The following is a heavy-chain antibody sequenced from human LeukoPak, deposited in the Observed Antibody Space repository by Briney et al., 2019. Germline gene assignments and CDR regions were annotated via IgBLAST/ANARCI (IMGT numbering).Heavy chain of an antibody. D-gene: IGHD2-2*01. V-gene: IGHV3-23*01. CDR1: GFTFSSYA. CDR2: ISGSGGST. J-gene: IGHJ3*02. CDR3: AKDSGEYQLLPDAFDI. Sequence: PGGSLRLSCAASGFTFSSYAMSWVRQAPWKGLEWVSAISGSGGSTYYADSVKGRFTISRDNSKNTLYLQMNSLRAEDTAVYYCAKDSGEYQLLPDAFDIWGQGTMVTVSS.